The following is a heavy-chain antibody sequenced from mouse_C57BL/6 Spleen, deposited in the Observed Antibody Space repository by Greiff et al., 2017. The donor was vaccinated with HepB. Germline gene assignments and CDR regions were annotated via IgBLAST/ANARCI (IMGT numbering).Heavy chain of an antibody. Sequence: VQLQQSGAELVRPGTSVKLSCKASGYTFTSYWMHWVKQRPGQGLEWIGVIDPSDSYTNYNQKFKGKATLTVDTSSSTAYMQLSSLTSEDSAVYYCARRSSQYYFDYWGQGTTLTVSS. J-gene: IGHJ2*01. CDR1: GYTFTSYW. D-gene: IGHD1-1*01. V-gene: IGHV1-59*01. CDR2: IDPSDSYT. CDR3: ARRSSQYYFDY.